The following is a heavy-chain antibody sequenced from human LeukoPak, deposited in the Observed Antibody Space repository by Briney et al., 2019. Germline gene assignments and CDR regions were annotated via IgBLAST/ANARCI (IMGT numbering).Heavy chain of an antibody. CDR1: GFTFSSYS. CDR2: ISSSSSTI. J-gene: IGHJ4*02. D-gene: IGHD6-19*01. CDR3: AREPLSGYSSGWFSPILYFDY. Sequence: GGSLRLSCAASGFTFSSYSMNWVRQAPGKGLEWVSYISSSSSTIYYADSVKGRFTISRDNAKNSLYLQMNSLRDEDTAVYYCAREPLSGYSSGWFSPILYFDYWGQGTLVTVSS. V-gene: IGHV3-48*02.